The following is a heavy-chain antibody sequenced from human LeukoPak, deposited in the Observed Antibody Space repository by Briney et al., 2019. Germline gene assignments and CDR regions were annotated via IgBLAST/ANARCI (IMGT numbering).Heavy chain of an antibody. V-gene: IGHV3-30*02. CDR3: AKGLSYGRDY. J-gene: IGHJ4*02. D-gene: IGHD3-16*01. CDR2: IRYDGTNT. CDR1: GFVFSSFG. Sequence: GGSLRLSCGASGFVFSSFGMHWLRQAPGKGLEWVAFIRYDGTNTDYGDSVKGRFIISRDNSKNTLCLQVNSLRAEDTAVYYCAKGLSYGRDYWGQGTLVTVSS.